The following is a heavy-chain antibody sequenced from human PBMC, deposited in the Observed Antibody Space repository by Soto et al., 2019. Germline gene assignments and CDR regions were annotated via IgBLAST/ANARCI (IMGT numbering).Heavy chain of an antibody. CDR2: IYYSGST. V-gene: IGHV4-39*01. D-gene: IGHD3-10*01. J-gene: IGHJ6*02. CDR3: ARHYYGSGSYLYYYYGMDV. CDR1: GGSISSSSYY. Sequence: PSETLSLTCTVSGGSISSSSYYWGWIRQPPGKGLEWIGSIYYSGSTYYNPSLKSRVTISVDTSKNQFSLKLSSVTAADTAVYYCARHYYGSGSYLYYYYGMDVWGQGTTVTVSS.